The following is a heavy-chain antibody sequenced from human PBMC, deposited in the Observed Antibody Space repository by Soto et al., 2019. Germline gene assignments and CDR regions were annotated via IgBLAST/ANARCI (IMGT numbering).Heavy chain of an antibody. V-gene: IGHV3-30-3*01. D-gene: IGHD3-9*01. CDR2: ISYDGSNK. Sequence: GSLRLSCAASGFTFSSYAMHWVRQAPGKGLEWVAVISYDGSNKYYADSVKGRFTISRDNSKNTLYLQMNSLRAEDTAVYYCARALTTYYDILTGHFPSDAFDIWGQGTMVTVSS. CDR1: GFTFSSYA. CDR3: ARALTTYYDILTGHFPSDAFDI. J-gene: IGHJ3*02.